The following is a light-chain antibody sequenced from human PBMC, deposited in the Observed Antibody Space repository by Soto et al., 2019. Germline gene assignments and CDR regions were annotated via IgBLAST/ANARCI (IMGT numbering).Light chain of an antibody. CDR2: RTS. CDR3: VLLYGGAWV. Sequence: QTVVTQEPSLTVSPGGTVTLTCALTTGAVTSDYYPNWFQRKPGQALRTLIYRTSNKHSWTPARFSGSLLGGKAALTLSGVQPEDEADYYCVLLYGGAWVFGVGTTLTVL. J-gene: IGLJ2*01. CDR1: TGAVTSDYY. V-gene: IGLV7-43*01.